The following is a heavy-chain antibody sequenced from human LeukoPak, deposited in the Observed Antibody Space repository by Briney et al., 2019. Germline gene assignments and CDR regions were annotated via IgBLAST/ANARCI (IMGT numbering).Heavy chain of an antibody. CDR1: GFTFSSYW. J-gene: IGHJ6*02. D-gene: IGHD1-1*01. CDR2: INSDGSST. CDR3: AREGTTTLYGMDV. V-gene: IGHV3-74*01. Sequence: GGSLRLSCAASGFTFSSYWMHWVRQAPGKGLVWVSRINSDGSSTSYADSVKGRFTISRDNAKNTLYLQMNSLRAGDTAVYYCAREGTTTLYGMDVWGQGTTVTVSS.